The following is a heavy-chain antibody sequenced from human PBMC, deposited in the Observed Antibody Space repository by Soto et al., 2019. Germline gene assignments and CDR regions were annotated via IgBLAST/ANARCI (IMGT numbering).Heavy chain of an antibody. D-gene: IGHD1-26*01. V-gene: IGHV1-69*13. J-gene: IGHJ4*02. CDR3: ARSWELLEVLGY. CDR1: GGTFSSYA. CDR2: IIPIFGTA. Sequence: ASEKVSCKASGGTFSSYAISWVRQAPGQGLEWMGGIIPIFGTANYAQKFQGRVTITADESTSTAYMELSSLRSEDTAVYYCARSWELLEVLGYWGQGTLVTVSS.